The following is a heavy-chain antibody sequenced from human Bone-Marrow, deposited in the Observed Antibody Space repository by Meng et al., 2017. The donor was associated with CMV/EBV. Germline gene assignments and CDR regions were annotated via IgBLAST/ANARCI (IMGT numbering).Heavy chain of an antibody. V-gene: IGHV4-39*07. CDR2: IYYSGST. Sequence: SETLSLTCTVSGGSISSSSYYWGWIRQPPGKGLEWIGSIYYSGSTNYNPSLKSRVTISVDTSKNQFCLKLSSVTAADTAVYYCARVGYCSSTSCYKDIVATIKYYFDYWGQGTLVTVSS. CDR1: GGSISSSSYY. D-gene: IGHD2-2*03. CDR3: ARVGYCSSTSCYKDIVATIKYYFDY. J-gene: IGHJ4*02.